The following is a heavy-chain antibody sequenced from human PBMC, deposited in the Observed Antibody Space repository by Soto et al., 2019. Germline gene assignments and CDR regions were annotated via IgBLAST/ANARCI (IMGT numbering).Heavy chain of an antibody. Sequence: GESLKISCKGSGYSFTSYWIGWVRQMPGKGLEWMGIIYPGDSDTRYSPSFQGQVTISADKSISTAYLQWSSLKASDTAMYYCARHIESSSWFRGAPQTYGMDVWGQGTTVTVSS. CDR3: ARHIESSSWFRGAPQTYGMDV. CDR1: GYSFTSYW. CDR2: IYPGDSDT. V-gene: IGHV5-51*01. J-gene: IGHJ6*02. D-gene: IGHD6-13*01.